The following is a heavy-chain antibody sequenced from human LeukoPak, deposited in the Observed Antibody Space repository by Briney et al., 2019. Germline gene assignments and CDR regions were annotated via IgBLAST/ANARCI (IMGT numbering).Heavy chain of an antibody. J-gene: IGHJ4*02. D-gene: IGHD3-3*01. V-gene: IGHV3-7*01. CDR2: IKQDGSEK. CDR1: GFTFSSYW. Sequence: GGSLRLSCAASGFTFSSYWMSWVRQAPGKGLEWVANIKQDGSEKYYVDSVKGRFTISRDNAKNSLYLQMNSLRAEDTAVYYCARSIFLEWLTLPDNWGQGTLVTVSS. CDR3: ARSIFLEWLTLPDN.